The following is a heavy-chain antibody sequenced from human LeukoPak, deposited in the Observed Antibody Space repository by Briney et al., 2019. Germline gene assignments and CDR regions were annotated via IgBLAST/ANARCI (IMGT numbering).Heavy chain of an antibody. CDR2: ISYDGRNK. CDR3: AREVRVRGVISSYFDY. D-gene: IGHD3-10*01. J-gene: IGHJ4*02. CDR1: GFTFSSYG. V-gene: IGHV3-30*03. Sequence: PGGSLRLSCAASGFTFSSYGMHWVRQAPGKGLEWVAVISYDGRNKYYADSVKGRFTISRDNSKNTLYLQMNSLRAEDTAVYYCAREVRVRGVISSYFDYWGQGTLVTVSS.